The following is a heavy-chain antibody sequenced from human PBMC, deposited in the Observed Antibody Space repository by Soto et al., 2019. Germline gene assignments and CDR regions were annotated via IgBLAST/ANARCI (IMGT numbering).Heavy chain of an antibody. CDR1: GASFSGYY. CDR3: ERGHSTSGYDS. Sequence: SETLSLTCSVYGASFSGYYWSWIRQSPGKGLEWIGEIHHSGSTHYNPSLKSRLTFSIDESQSQFYMMLTSVTAADTALYFCERGHSTSGYDSCGQGSLVTVYS. J-gene: IGHJ4*02. V-gene: IGHV4-34*01. D-gene: IGHD6-6*01. CDR2: IHHSGST.